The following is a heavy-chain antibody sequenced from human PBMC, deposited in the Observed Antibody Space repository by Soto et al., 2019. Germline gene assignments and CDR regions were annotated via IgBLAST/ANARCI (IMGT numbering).Heavy chain of an antibody. Sequence: EVQLLESGGGLVQPGGSLRLSCAASGFTFSSYAMSWVRQAPGKGLEWVSAISGSGGSTYYADSVKGRFTISRDNSKNTLYLQMNSLRAEDTAVYYCAKGRRWGYCSGGSCYPADAFDIWGQGTMVTVSS. D-gene: IGHD2-15*01. V-gene: IGHV3-23*01. CDR2: ISGSGGST. CDR1: GFTFSSYA. J-gene: IGHJ3*02. CDR3: AKGRRWGYCSGGSCYPADAFDI.